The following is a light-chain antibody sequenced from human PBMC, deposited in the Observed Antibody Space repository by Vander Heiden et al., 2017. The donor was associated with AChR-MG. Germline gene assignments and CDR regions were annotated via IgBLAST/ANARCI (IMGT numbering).Light chain of an antibody. CDR3: QQSDIPPLA. V-gene: IGKV1-39*01. J-gene: IGKJ4*01. CDR2: AAS. CDR1: QSISNF. Sequence: DIQMTQSPSSLSAPVGDRATIICRASQSISNFLNWYQREPWKAPKLLIYAASSLQSAVPSRFTGSGSVTDFTLTIRTLKPEDFTSSYCQQSDIPPLAFGGRSKVEMK.